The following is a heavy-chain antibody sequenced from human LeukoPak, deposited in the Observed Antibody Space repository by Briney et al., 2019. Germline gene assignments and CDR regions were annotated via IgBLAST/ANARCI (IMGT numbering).Heavy chain of an antibody. CDR3: ANYYGSGSYADY. CDR2: ISANGDNT. J-gene: IGHJ4*02. CDR1: GFTFSNYA. Sequence: GGSLRLSCAASGFTFSNYAMTWIRKAPGKGLEWFSGISANGDNTYYADSVKGRFTISRDNSKNTLCLQMHSLRAEDTAVYYCANYYGSGSYADYWGQGALVTVSS. V-gene: IGHV3-23*01. D-gene: IGHD3-10*01.